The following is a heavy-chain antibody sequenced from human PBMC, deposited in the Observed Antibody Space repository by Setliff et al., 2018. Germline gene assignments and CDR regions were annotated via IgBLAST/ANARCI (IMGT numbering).Heavy chain of an antibody. CDR2: INPNSGGT. CDR1: GYTFTGYY. Sequence: GASVKVSCKASGYTFTGYYMHWVRQAPGQGLEWMGWINPNSGGTNYAQKFQGWVTMTRDTSISTAYMELSRLRSDDAAVYYCARGPRITIFGVVSLSLYGIDVWGQGTTVTVSS. V-gene: IGHV1-2*04. D-gene: IGHD3-3*01. J-gene: IGHJ6*02. CDR3: ARGPRITIFGVVSLSLYGIDV.